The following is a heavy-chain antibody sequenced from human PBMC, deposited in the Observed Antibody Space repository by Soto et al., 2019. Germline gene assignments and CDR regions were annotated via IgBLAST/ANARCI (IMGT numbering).Heavy chain of an antibody. Sequence: QRQLQESGSGLLKPSQTLSLTCAVSGGSISSGAYSWSWIRQPPGQGLEWSGYIYHRGSTYYNPSLKSGVSISVGRSKRHCALELSTVSAAATAVYYCARAAYSCSWRGVYFQHWCQGTLVTDS. CDR3: ARAAYSCSWRGVYFQH. CDR2: IYHRGST. CDR1: GGSISSGAYS. J-gene: IGHJ1*01. D-gene: IGHD6-13*01. V-gene: IGHV4-30-2*01.